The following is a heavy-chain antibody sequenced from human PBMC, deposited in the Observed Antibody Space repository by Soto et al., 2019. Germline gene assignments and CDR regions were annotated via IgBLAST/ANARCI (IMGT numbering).Heavy chain of an antibody. CDR1: GGSLSSGGYY. J-gene: IGHJ6*02. CDR2: IYYSGST. D-gene: IGHD3-10*01. CDR3: ARADLWFGEPEAGLSGMDV. V-gene: IGHV4-31*03. Sequence: SETLSLTCTVSGGSLSSGGYYWSWIRQHPGKGLEWIGYIYYSGSTYYNPSLKSRVTISVDTSKNQFSLKLSSVTAADTAVYYCARADLWFGEPEAGLSGMDVWGQGTTVTVS.